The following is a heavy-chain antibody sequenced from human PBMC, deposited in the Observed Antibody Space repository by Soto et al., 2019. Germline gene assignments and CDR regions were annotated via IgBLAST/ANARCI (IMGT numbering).Heavy chain of an antibody. CDR3: ARGPFRPSAMDV. D-gene: IGHD3-10*01. J-gene: IGHJ6*02. Sequence: SVKVSFKTSGYNFKKNVFTWVRQAPGQGLEWMGGTIPALGKTHYIEKFQGRVTITVDDATRTVYMEVRDLTSEDTAIYYCARGPFRPSAMDVWGQGTTVTVSS. V-gene: IGHV1-69*10. CDR2: TIPALGKT. CDR1: GYNFKKNV.